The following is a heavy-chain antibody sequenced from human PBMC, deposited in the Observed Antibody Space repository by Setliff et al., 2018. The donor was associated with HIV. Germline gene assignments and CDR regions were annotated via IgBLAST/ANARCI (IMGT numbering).Heavy chain of an antibody. CDR2: IYYSGST. J-gene: IGHJ5*02. CDR1: GGSIRSGNYY. V-gene: IGHV4-31*03. CDR3: ARSPMDPPPYWWFDP. D-gene: IGHD2-15*01. Sequence: SETLSLTCTVSGGSIRSGNYYCSWIRQHPGKGLEWIGNIYYSGSTYYNPSLKSRVTISVDTSKNQLFLKLSSVTAADTAVYYCARSPMDPPPYWWFDPWGQGTLVTVSS.